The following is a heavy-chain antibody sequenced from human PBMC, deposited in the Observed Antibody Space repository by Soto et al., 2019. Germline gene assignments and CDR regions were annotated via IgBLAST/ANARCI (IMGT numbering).Heavy chain of an antibody. CDR3: AKAMGRQLVQRYYFDY. CDR1: GFTFSTYT. V-gene: IGHV3-23*01. Sequence: EVQLLESGGGLVQPGGSLRLSCAASGFTFSTYTMSWVRQVPGKGLEWVSSISDSGDSTYYADSVKGRFTISRDNSKNTLYLQMNSLRAEDTAVYYCAKAMGRQLVQRYYFDYWGQGTLVTVSS. J-gene: IGHJ4*02. D-gene: IGHD6-6*01. CDR2: ISDSGDST.